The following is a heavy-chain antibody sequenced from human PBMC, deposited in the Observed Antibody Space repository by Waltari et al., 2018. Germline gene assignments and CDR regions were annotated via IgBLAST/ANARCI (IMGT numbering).Heavy chain of an antibody. J-gene: IGHJ3*02. Sequence: QVQLQESGPGLVKPSGTLSLNCTVSGGSIISHYWSWIRQPPGEGLAWFGYIYYMGSTNYNPCRKSRVTISEDTSKNQFSLKLSSVTAADTAVYYCARSHSIAVAGTESAFDIWGQGTMVTVSS. D-gene: IGHD6-19*01. V-gene: IGHV4-59*11. CDR2: IYYMGST. CDR1: GGSIISHY. CDR3: ARSHSIAVAGTESAFDI.